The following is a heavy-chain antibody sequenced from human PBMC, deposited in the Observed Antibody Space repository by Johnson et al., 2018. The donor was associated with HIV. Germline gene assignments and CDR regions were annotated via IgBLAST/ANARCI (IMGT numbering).Heavy chain of an antibody. J-gene: IGHJ3*02. CDR1: GFTFSDYY. CDR3: AKEGLRSSLRSGDAFDI. CDR2: ISSSGSTI. D-gene: IGHD6-6*01. Sequence: QVQLVESGGGLVKPGGSLRLSCAASGFTFSDYYMSWIRQAPGKGLEWVSYISSSGSTIYYADSVKGRFIISRDNSKNTLYLQMNSLRAEDTAVYYCAKEGLRSSLRSGDAFDIWGHGTLVTVSS. V-gene: IGHV3-11*04.